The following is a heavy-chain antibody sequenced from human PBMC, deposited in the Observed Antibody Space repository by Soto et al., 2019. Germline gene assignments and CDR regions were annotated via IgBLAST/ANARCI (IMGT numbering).Heavy chain of an antibody. CDR2: ISAYNGNT. D-gene: IGHD3-16*02. J-gene: IGHJ4*02. CDR3: ASSNYDYVWGSYRL. V-gene: IGHV1-18*01. Sequence: QVQLVQSGAEVKKPGASVKVSCKASGYTFTSYGISWLRQAPGQGFRGMGWISAYNGNTNYAQKLQGRVTMTTDTSTSTAYMELRSLRSDDTAVYYCASSNYDYVWGSYRLWGQGTLVTVSS. CDR1: GYTFTSYG.